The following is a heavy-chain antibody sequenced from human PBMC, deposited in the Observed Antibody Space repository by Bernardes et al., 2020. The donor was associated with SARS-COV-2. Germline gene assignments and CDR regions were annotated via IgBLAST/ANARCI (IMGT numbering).Heavy chain of an antibody. D-gene: IGHD4-4*01. CDR1: GFSLSPARMG. CDR2: IFSNDEK. CDR3: ARIRVGDGYSSYYYYGMDV. J-gene: IGHJ6*02. V-gene: IGHV2-26*01. Sequence: SGPTLSKPTETLTLTCPVSGFSLSPARMGVSWIRQPPGKALEWLAHIFSNDEKSYSTSLKSRLTISKDTSKSQVVLTMTNMDPVDTATYYCARIRVGDGYSSYYYYGMDVWGQGTTVTVSS.